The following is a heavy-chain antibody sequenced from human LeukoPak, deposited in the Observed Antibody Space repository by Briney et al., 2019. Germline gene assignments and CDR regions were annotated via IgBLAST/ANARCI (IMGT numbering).Heavy chain of an antibody. CDR3: ARATYYYDSSDYYPLGY. J-gene: IGHJ4*02. D-gene: IGHD3-22*01. CDR2: IKQDGSEK. CDR1: GFTFSSYW. Sequence: GGSLRLSCAASGFTFSSYWMSWVRQAPGKGLEWVANIKQDGSEKYYVDSVKGRFTISGDNAKNSLYLKMNSLRAEDTAVYYCARATYYYDSSDYYPLGYWGQGTLVTVSS. V-gene: IGHV3-7*01.